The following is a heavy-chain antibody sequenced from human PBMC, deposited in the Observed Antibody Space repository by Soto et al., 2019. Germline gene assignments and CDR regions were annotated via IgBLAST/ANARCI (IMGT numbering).Heavy chain of an antibody. CDR3: ARSGGSFNFDY. D-gene: IGHD1-26*01. CDR1: GGSISSYY. CDR2: IQGSGNT. J-gene: IGHJ4*02. V-gene: IGHV4-4*07. Sequence: QVQLQESGPGLVKPSETLSLTCSVSGGSISSYYWSWIRQPAGKGLEWIGRIQGSGNTNYNPSLKSRVTMSGDTSKNQFYLKLSSVTAADTAVYYCARSGGSFNFDYWGQGTLVTVSS.